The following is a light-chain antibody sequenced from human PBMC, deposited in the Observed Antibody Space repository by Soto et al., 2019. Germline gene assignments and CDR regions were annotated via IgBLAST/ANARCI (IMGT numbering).Light chain of an antibody. Sequence: EIVLTQSPATLSLSPGERATLYSSSSKGVSRSLAWYQQKPGQAPRLLIYDASNRATGIPARFSGSGSGTDFTLTISSLEPEDFAVYYCQQRSNWPPITFGQGTRL. CDR2: DAS. CDR3: QQRSNWPPIT. J-gene: IGKJ5*01. CDR1: KGVSRS. V-gene: IGKV3-11*01.